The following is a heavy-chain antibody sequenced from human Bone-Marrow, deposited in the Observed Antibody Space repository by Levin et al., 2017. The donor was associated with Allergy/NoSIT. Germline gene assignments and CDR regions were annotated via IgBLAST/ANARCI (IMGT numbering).Heavy chain of an antibody. D-gene: IGHD2-2*01. CDR3: ATDPYD. V-gene: IGHV3-15*07. Sequence: GGSLRLSCAASGLTLANAWMHWVRQAPGKGLQWVGRIKSRASGGTTDYAAAVEGRVSISRDDSKNILYLQITNLKTEDTAVYYCATDPYDWGQGTQVTVSS. CDR1: GLTLANAW. J-gene: IGHJ4*02. CDR2: IKSRASGGTT.